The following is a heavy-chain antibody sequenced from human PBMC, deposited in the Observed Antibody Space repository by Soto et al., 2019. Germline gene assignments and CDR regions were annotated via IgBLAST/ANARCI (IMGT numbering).Heavy chain of an antibody. CDR1: GFTFSSYG. CDR2: IWYDGSNK. Sequence: GGSLRLSCAASGFTFSSYGMHWVRQAPGKGLEWVAVIWYDGSNKYYADSVKGRFTISRDNSKNTLYLQMNSLRAEDTAVYYCARDRARPWFNSINYYYYMDVWGKGTTVTVSS. D-gene: IGHD3-10*01. V-gene: IGHV3-33*01. CDR3: ARDRARPWFNSINYYYYMDV. J-gene: IGHJ6*03.